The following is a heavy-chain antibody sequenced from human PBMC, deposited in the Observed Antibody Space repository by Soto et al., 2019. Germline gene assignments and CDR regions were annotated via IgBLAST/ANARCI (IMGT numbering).Heavy chain of an antibody. CDR1: GYSFTSYC. D-gene: IGHD3-22*01. Sequence: PGESLKISCKGSGYSFTSYCIGWVRQMPGKGLEWMGIIYPGDSDTRYSPSFQGQVTISADKSISTAYLQWSSLRASDTAMYYCATRRPRTRNYYDSSGYAFDIWGQGTMVTVSS. CDR3: ATRRPRTRNYYDSSGYAFDI. CDR2: IYPGDSDT. V-gene: IGHV5-51*01. J-gene: IGHJ3*02.